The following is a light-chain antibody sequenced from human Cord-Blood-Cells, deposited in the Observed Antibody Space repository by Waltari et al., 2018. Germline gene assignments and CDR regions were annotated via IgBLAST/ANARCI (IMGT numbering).Light chain of an antibody. CDR2: GAS. J-gene: IGKJ1*01. V-gene: IGKV3-15*01. CDR1: QSVSSN. Sequence: EIVMTHSPATLSVSPGERATLSCRASQSVSSNLAWYQQKPGQAPRLLIYGASTRATGIPARVSGSGSGTEFTLTISSLQSEDFAVYYCQQYNNWPWTFGQGTKVEIK. CDR3: QQYNNWPWT.